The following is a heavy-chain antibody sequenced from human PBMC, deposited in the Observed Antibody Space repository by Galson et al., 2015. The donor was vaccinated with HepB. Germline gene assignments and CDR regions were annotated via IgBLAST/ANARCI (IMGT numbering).Heavy chain of an antibody. D-gene: IGHD4-17*01. J-gene: IGHJ4*02. CDR3: TRDRKNNYGDFVD. Sequence: SLRLSCAASGFTFDAYTMHWVRQAPGKGLEWVSLVSWDGIYTYYADSVKGRFTTSRGNSKSFLYLQMDSLRTEDNALYYCTRDRKNNYGDFVDWGQGTLVTVSS. V-gene: IGHV3-43*01. CDR2: VSWDGIYT. CDR1: GFTFDAYT.